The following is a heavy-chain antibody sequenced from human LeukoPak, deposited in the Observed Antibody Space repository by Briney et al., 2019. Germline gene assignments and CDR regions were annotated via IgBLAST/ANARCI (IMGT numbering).Heavy chain of an antibody. CDR1: GFTFSSYE. V-gene: IGHV3-48*03. CDR2: ISSSGSTI. D-gene: IGHD3-22*01. CDR3: ARRVYYYDSSPSLLGMGFDY. Sequence: GGFLRLSCEASGFTFSSYEMNWVRQAPGKGLEWVSYISSSGSTIYYADSVKGRFTISRDNAKNSLYLQMNSLRAEDTALYYCARRVYYYDSSPSLLGMGFDYWGQGTLVTVSS. J-gene: IGHJ4*02.